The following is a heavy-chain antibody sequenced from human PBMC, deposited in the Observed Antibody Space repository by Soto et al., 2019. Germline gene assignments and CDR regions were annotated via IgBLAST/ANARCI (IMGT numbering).Heavy chain of an antibody. CDR1: GASIYNGGYF. V-gene: IGHV4-30-4*01. CDR2: IHNSGSP. J-gene: IGHJ5*02. D-gene: IGHD2-2*01. CDR3: ATSNWFDP. Sequence: PSETLSLTCSVSGASIYNGGYFWSWIRQSPGKGLEWIGHIHNSGSPYNNPSLNSRVTISADTSKNQFSLKLSSVTAADTAVYYCATSNWFDPWGQGTLVTVSS.